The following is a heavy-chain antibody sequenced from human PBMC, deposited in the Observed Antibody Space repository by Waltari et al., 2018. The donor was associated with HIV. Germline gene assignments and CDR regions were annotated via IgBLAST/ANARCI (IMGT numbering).Heavy chain of an antibody. Sequence: QVHLVQSGAEVKRPGASLKFSCEASGYIFTTYTIHWVRQAPGQRLEWMGWINAANGNTKYSQKFQGRVTITRDISASAAYMELRSLTAEDTAVYYCARAERIIPNDAFDIWGQGTVLAVSS. CDR2: INAANGNT. CDR1: GYIFTTYT. D-gene: IGHD1-1*01. V-gene: IGHV1-3*01. CDR3: ARAERIIPNDAFDI. J-gene: IGHJ3*02.